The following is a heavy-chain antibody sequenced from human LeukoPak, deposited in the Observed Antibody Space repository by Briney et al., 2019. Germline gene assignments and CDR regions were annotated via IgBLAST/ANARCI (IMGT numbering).Heavy chain of an antibody. J-gene: IGHJ4*02. V-gene: IGHV3-30-3*01. CDR3: ARDRGERRYDWVFDL. D-gene: IGHD3-9*01. Sequence: PGRSLRLSCAASGFTFRSFAMHWVRQAPGKGLEWVALVSNDGPKQYYADSVRGRFTISRDNSKTTLYLEMNSLRPEDTALYYCARDRGERRYDWVFDLRGQGTLVTVSS. CDR2: VSNDGPKQ. CDR1: GFTFRSFA.